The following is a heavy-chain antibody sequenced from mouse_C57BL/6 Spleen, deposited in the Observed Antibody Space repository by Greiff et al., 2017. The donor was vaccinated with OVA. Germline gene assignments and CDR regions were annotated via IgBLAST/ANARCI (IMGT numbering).Heavy chain of an antibody. CDR1: GYTFTDYY. Sequence: VQLRQSGPELVKPGASVTISCKASGYTFTDYYMNWVKQSHGKSLEWIGDINPNNGGTSYNQKFKGKATLTVDKSSSTAYMELRSLTSEDSAVYYCARGPFITTVVEGYFDVWGTGTTVTVSS. CDR2: INPNNGGT. CDR3: ARGPFITTVVEGYFDV. D-gene: IGHD1-1*01. V-gene: IGHV1-26*01. J-gene: IGHJ1*03.